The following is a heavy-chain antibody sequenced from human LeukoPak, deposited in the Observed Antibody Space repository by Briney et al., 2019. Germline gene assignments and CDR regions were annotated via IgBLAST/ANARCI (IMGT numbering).Heavy chain of an antibody. J-gene: IGHJ4*02. D-gene: IGHD3-10*01. V-gene: IGHV6-1*01. CDR1: GDGVSSNSAA. CDR2: TYYRSKWYN. Sequence: SQTLSLTCAISGDGVSSNSAAWNWIRQSPSRGLEWLGRTYYRSKWYNDYAVSVKSRITINPDTSKNQFSLQLNSVTPEDTAVYYCAREIPYYYGSGSYYNSGFDYWGQGTLVTVSS. CDR3: AREIPYYYGSGSYYNSGFDY.